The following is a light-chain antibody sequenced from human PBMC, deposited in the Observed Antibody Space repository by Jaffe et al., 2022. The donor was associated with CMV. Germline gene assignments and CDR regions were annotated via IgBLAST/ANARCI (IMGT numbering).Light chain of an antibody. J-gene: IGLJ3*02. CDR1: SSNIGNNY. CDR2: ENN. V-gene: IGLV1-51*02. CDR3: GTWDSSLSGGV. Sequence: QSVLTQPPSLSAAPGQKVTISCSGSSSNIGNNYVSWYQQVPGTAPKLLIYENNKRPSGIPDRFSGSQSGTSATLGITGLQTGDEADYYCGTWDSSLSGGVFGGGTKLTVL.